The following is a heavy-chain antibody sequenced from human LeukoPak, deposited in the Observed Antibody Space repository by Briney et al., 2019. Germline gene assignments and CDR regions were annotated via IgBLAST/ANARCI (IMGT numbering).Heavy chain of an antibody. Sequence: PGGSLRLSCAVSGFTFSNYNMNWVRQAPGKGLEWVSLINSRSDYIYYADSVKGRFTVSRDNAKNSLYLEMDSLRAEDTAVYYCARDRIAAAADAFDIWGQGTMVTVSS. D-gene: IGHD6-13*01. CDR3: ARDRIAAAADAFDI. CDR1: GFTFSNYN. CDR2: INSRSDYI. J-gene: IGHJ3*02. V-gene: IGHV3-21*04.